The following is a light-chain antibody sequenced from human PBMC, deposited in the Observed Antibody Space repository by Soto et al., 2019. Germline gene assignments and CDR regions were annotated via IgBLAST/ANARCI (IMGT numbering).Light chain of an antibody. J-gene: IGKJ5*01. CDR1: QSLLHSNGYNY. Sequence: DIVMTQSPLSLPVTPGERASISCRSSQSLLHSNGYNYLDWYLQKPGQSPQLLIYLGSNRASGVPDSFSGSGSGTDFTLKISRVEAEDFATYYFQKLNSYPQITFGQGTRLEIK. CDR3: QKLNSYPQIT. CDR2: LGS. V-gene: IGKV2-28*01.